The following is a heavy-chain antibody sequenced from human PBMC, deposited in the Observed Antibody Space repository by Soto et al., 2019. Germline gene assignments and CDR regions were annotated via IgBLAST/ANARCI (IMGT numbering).Heavy chain of an antibody. CDR1: GGSFSGYY. Sequence: LSLTCAVYGGSFSGYYWSWIRQPPGKGLEWIGEINHSGSTNYNPSLKSRVTISVDTSKNQFSLKLSSVTAADTAVYYCARSAGTFDYRGQGTLVTVSS. D-gene: IGHD1-7*01. J-gene: IGHJ4*02. CDR3: ARSAGTFDY. V-gene: IGHV4-34*01. CDR2: INHSGST.